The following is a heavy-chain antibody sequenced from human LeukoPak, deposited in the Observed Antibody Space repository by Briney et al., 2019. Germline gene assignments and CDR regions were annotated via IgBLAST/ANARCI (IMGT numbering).Heavy chain of an antibody. D-gene: IGHD6-6*01. V-gene: IGHV4-59*08. CDR3: ARTGLVWPNWFDP. Sequence: SETLSLTCTVSGGSISSYDWSWIRQPPGKGLEWIGSIYHSGSTYYSPSLKSRVTISVDTSKNQFSLKLSSVTAADTAVYYCARTGLVWPNWFDPWGQGTLVTVSS. CDR1: GGSISSYD. CDR2: IYHSGST. J-gene: IGHJ5*02.